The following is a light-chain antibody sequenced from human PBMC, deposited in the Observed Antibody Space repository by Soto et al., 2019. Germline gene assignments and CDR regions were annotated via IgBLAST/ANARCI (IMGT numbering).Light chain of an antibody. Sequence: ETVMTQSPATLSVSPGERATLSCRASQSVNSKLAWYQQKPGQAPRLLIHAASTRATGIPVRFSGSGSGTEFTLTISSLQSEDFAVYYCQQYNNWPLGFGGGTKVEIK. J-gene: IGKJ4*01. CDR3: QQYNNWPLG. V-gene: IGKV3-15*01. CDR1: QSVNSK. CDR2: AAS.